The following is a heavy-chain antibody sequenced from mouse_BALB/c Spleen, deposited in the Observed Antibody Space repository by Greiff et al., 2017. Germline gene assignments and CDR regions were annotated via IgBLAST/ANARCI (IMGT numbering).Heavy chain of an antibody. CDR2: INPSNGRT. CDR3: ARSHYGSSFAWLAY. D-gene: IGHD1-1*01. CDR1: GYTFTSYW. V-gene: IGHV1S81*02. J-gene: IGHJ3*01. Sequence: VQLQQPGAELVKPGASVKLSCKASGYTFTSYWMHWVKQRPGQGLEWIGEINPSNGRTNYNEKFKSKATLTVDKSSSTAYMQLSSLTSEDSAVYYCARSHYGSSFAWLAYWGQGTLVTVSA.